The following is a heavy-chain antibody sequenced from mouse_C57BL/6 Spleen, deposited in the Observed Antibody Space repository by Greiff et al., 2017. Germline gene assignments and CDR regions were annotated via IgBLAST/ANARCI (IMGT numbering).Heavy chain of an antibody. CDR2: IDPSDSET. J-gene: IGHJ4*01. V-gene: IGHV1-52*01. Sequence: QVQLQQSGAELVRPGSSVKLSCKASGYTFTSYWMHWVKQRPIQGLEWIGNIDPSDSETHYNQKFKDKATLTVDKSSSTAYMQLSSLTSEDSAVYYCARSWIRRGYAMDYWGQGTSVTVSS. CDR1: GYTFTSYW. CDR3: ARSWIRRGYAMDY. D-gene: IGHD2-2*01.